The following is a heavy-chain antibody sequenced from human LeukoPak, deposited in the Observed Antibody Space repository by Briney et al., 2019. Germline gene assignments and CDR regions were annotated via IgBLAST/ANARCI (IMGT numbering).Heavy chain of an antibody. J-gene: IGHJ4*02. CDR1: GYSFTNYW. CDR2: IYPGYSET. Sequence: GEALKISCKGSGYSFTNYWIGWGRQMPGKGLEWMVIIYPGYSETRYSPPFRGQVTISADKSISTAYLQWSSLKASDSAMYYCAIAAVGNAYFDYWGQGTLVTVSS. D-gene: IGHD6-13*01. CDR3: AIAAVGNAYFDY. V-gene: IGHV5-51*01.